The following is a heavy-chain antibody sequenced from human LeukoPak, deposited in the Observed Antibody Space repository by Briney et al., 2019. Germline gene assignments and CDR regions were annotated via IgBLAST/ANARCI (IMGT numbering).Heavy chain of an antibody. V-gene: IGHV4-39*01. Sequence: SETLSLTCTVSGGSISSYYWGWIRQPPGKGLEWIGSIYYSGNTYYNASLKSQVSISIDTSKNRFSLKLTSVTAADTAVYYCARQTGSGLFILPGGQGTLVTVSS. CDR3: ARQTGSGLFILP. D-gene: IGHD3/OR15-3a*01. J-gene: IGHJ4*02. CDR2: IYYSGNT. CDR1: GGSISSYY.